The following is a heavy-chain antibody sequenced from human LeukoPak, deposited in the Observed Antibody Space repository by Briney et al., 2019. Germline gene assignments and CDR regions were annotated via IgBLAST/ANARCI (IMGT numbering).Heavy chain of an antibody. CDR1: GYTFTTYW. V-gene: IGHV5-51*01. J-gene: IGHJ4*02. Sequence: GESLKISCKSSGYTFTTYWIGWVRQMPGKGLEWMGIIYPGDSDSRHSPSFQGQVTISADKSISTAYLQWSSLKAPDTAMYYCARQIGSSSFDYWGQGTLVTVSS. D-gene: IGHD6-6*01. CDR2: IYPGDSDS. CDR3: ARQIGSSSFDY.